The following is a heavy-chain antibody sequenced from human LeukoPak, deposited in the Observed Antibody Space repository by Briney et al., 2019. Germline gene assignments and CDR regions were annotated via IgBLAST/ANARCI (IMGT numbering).Heavy chain of an antibody. CDR1: GGSFSGYY. CDR3: ASPSSIAAN. CDR2: INHSGST. J-gene: IGHJ4*02. D-gene: IGHD6-6*01. Sequence: PSETLSLTCAVYGGSFSGYYWSWIRRPPGKGLEWIGEINHSGSTNYNPSLKSRVTISVDTSKNQFSLKLSSVTAADTAVYYCASPSSIAANWGQGTLVTVSS. V-gene: IGHV4-34*01.